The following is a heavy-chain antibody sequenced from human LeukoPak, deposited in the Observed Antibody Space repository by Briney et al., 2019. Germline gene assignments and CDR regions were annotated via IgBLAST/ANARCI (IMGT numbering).Heavy chain of an antibody. D-gene: IGHD5-18*01. CDR2: INHTGHT. CDR1: GDSISSSYW. J-gene: IGHJ6*03. CDR3: AREAGYSYYYYYYYMDV. Sequence: SGTLSLTCDVSGDSISSSYWWTWVRQPPGKGLEWIGEINHTGHTNYNSSLKSRVTISVDTSKNQFSLKLSSVTAADTAVYYCAREAGYSYYYYYYYMDVWGKGTTVTVSS. V-gene: IGHV4-4*02.